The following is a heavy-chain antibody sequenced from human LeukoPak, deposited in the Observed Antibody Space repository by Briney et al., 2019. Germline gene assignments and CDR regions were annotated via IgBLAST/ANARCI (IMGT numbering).Heavy chain of an antibody. J-gene: IGHJ3*02. V-gene: IGHV3-53*01. CDR1: GFTVSSNY. CDR2: IYSGGST. D-gene: IGHD3-9*01. CDR3: AREYYDILTGYSSDAFDI. Sequence: GGSLRLSCAASGFTVSSNYMSWVRQAPGKGLEWVSVIYSGGSTYYADSVKGRFTISRDNSKNTLYLQMNSLRAEDTAVYYCAREYYDILTGYSSDAFDIWGQGTMVTVSS.